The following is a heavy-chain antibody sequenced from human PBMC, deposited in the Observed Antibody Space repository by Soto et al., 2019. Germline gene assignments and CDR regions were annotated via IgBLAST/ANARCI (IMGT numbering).Heavy chain of an antibody. CDR1: GFTISTYH. J-gene: IGHJ6*02. V-gene: IGHV3-48*02. CDR2: ISTDLRAL. Sequence: LRLSCAASGFTISTYHLNWVRQAPGKGLEWVSYISTDLRALYYADSVRGRFTISRDNAKNSLYLQMTSLRDEDTGVYYCTRDGRRGYDMDVWGQGTTVTVSS. D-gene: IGHD1-26*01. CDR3: TRDGRRGYDMDV.